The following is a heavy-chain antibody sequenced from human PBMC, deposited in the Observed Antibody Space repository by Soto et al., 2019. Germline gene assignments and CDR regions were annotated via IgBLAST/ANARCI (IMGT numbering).Heavy chain of an antibody. CDR1: GGSLSGYY. CDR3: AGQYYDFFGLDVEFDN. V-gene: IGHV4-34*01. CDR2: INQSGST. J-gene: IGHJ4*02. Sequence: SSETLSLTCAVYGGSLSGYYWCWIRQPPGKGLEWIGDINQSGSTNYNPSLKSRVTISADKSKNQFSLKLSSVTAADTAVYYCAGQYYDFFGLDVEFDNWGQGTLVTVSS. D-gene: IGHD3-3*01.